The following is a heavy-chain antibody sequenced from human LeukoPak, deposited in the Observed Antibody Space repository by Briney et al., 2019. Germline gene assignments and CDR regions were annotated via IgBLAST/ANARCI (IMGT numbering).Heavy chain of an antibody. CDR1: GGTFSSYA. Sequence: ASVNVSCKASGGTFSSYAISWVRQAPGQGLAWMGRIILILGIANYAQKFQGRVTITADKATSTAYMELCSLRSEDTAVYYGARGGYCGGDCYEGDAFDIWGQGTMVTVSS. D-gene: IGHD2-21*02. CDR2: IILILGIA. CDR3: ARGGYCGGDCYEGDAFDI. J-gene: IGHJ3*02. V-gene: IGHV1-69*04.